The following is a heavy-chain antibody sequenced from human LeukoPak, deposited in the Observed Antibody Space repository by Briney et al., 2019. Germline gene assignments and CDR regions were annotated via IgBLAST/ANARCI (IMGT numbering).Heavy chain of an antibody. CDR3: ARDKGPAMWGNFDY. CDR2: ISSSSSYI. D-gene: IGHD5-18*01. V-gene: IGHV3-21*01. Sequence: GGSLRLSCAASGFTFSSYSMNWVRQAPGKGLEWVSSISSSSSYICYADSVKGRFTISRDNAKNSLYLQMNSLRAEDTAVYYCARDKGPAMWGNFDYWGQGTLVTVSS. J-gene: IGHJ4*02. CDR1: GFTFSSYS.